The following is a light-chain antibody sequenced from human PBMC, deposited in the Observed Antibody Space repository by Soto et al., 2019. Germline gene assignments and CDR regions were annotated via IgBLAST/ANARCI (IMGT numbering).Light chain of an antibody. CDR1: QTISSW. V-gene: IGKV1-5*03. Sequence: DIQMTQSPSTLSASVGDRVTITCRASQTISSWLAWYQQKPGKAPKLLIYKASTLQSGYPSRFSGSGSGTDFTLTVTSLQPEDFATYYCQQYSYYATFGQGTKVEIK. CDR2: KAS. J-gene: IGKJ1*01. CDR3: QQYSYYAT.